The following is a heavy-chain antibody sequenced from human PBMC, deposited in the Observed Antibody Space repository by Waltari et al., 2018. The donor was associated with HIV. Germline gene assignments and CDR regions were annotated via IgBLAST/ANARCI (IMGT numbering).Heavy chain of an antibody. Sequence: QVQLVQSGAEVKKPGASVKVSCKASGYTFTSYAMHWVRQAPGQRLEWMGWINAGNGNTKYSQKFQGRVTITRDTSASTAYMELSSLRSEDTAVYYCARTPGGLIAAPVASYNWFDPWGQGTLVTVSS. CDR1: GYTFTSYA. CDR3: ARTPGGLIAAPVASYNWFDP. V-gene: IGHV1-3*01. CDR2: INAGNGNT. J-gene: IGHJ5*02. D-gene: IGHD6-6*01.